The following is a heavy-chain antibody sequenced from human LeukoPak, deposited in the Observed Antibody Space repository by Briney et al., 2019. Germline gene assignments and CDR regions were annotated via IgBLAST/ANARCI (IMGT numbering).Heavy chain of an antibody. CDR3: ARVQKGIAAAGTGGGWFEP. Sequence: GGSLRLSCAASGFTFSDYYMSWIRQAPGKGLEWVSYISSSGSTIYYADSVRGQFTISRDNAKKSLYLQMNSLRAEDTAVYYCARVQKGIAAAGTGGGWFEPWGQGTLVTVS. CDR1: GFTFSDYY. V-gene: IGHV3-11*01. J-gene: IGHJ5*02. CDR2: ISSSGSTI. D-gene: IGHD6-13*01.